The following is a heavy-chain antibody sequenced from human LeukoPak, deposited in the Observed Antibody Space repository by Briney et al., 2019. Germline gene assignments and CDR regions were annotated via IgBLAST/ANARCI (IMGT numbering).Heavy chain of an antibody. Sequence: PGGSLRLSCAASGFTFSSYSMNWVRQAPGKGLEWVSSISSSSSYIYYADSVKGRFTISRDNAKNSLYLQMNSLRAEDTAVYYCARADDSSGYYYEGAFDIWGQGTMVTVSS. D-gene: IGHD3-22*01. CDR1: GFTFSSYS. J-gene: IGHJ3*02. CDR2: ISSSSSYI. CDR3: ARADDSSGYYYEGAFDI. V-gene: IGHV3-21*01.